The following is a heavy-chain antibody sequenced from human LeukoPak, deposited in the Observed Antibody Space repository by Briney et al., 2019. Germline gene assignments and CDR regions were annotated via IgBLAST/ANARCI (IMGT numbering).Heavy chain of an antibody. CDR2: ISASGGST. J-gene: IGHJ4*02. CDR1: GFTFSSYG. Sequence: GGSLRLSCAASGFTFSSYGMSWVRQAPGKGLQSVSSISASGGSTYYADSVKGRFTISRDNSKNTLYLQMNSLRAEDTAVYYCAKDFRAVAGTFVYWGQGTLVTVSS. CDR3: AKDFRAVAGTFVY. D-gene: IGHD6-19*01. V-gene: IGHV3-23*01.